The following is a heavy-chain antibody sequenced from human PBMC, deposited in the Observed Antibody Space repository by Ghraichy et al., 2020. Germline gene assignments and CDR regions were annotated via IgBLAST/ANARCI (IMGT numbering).Heavy chain of an antibody. V-gene: IGHV3-53*01. CDR2: IYSAGDT. CDR3: ARGTTYYYGSGSYYFDL. J-gene: IGHJ2*01. CDR1: GFTVTSSY. D-gene: IGHD3-10*01. Sequence: GGSLRLSCAASGFTVTSSYMTWVRQAPGKGLEWVSIIYSAGDTFYADSVKGRFTISRDNSKNTLYIQMKSLRAEDTAVYFCARGTTYYYGSGSYYFDLWGRGTLVTVSS.